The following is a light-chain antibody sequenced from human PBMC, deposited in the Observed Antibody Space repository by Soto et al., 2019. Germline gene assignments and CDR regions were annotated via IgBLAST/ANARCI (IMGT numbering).Light chain of an antibody. Sequence: EIVLTQSPATLSLSPGERATLSCRASQSVSSYLAWYQQKPGQAPRLLIYDASNRATGIPARFSGSGSGTDFTLTISSIETEDCAVYYYQQRSNWPPITFGQGTRLEIK. CDR3: QQRSNWPPIT. V-gene: IGKV3-11*01. CDR1: QSVSSY. J-gene: IGKJ5*01. CDR2: DAS.